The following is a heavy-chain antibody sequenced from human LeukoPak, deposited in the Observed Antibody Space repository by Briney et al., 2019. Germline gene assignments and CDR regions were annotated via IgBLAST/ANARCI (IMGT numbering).Heavy chain of an antibody. CDR2: ISGSGSTI. CDR1: GFTFSDYD. CDR3: ARDQVGYYYMDV. V-gene: IGHV3-11*04. J-gene: IGHJ6*03. Sequence: GGSLRLSCAASGFTFSDYDMSWIRQAPGKGLEWVSYISGSGSTIYYADSVKGRFTISRDNAKNSLYLQMNSLRAEDTAVYYCARDQVGYYYMDVWGKGTTVTVSS.